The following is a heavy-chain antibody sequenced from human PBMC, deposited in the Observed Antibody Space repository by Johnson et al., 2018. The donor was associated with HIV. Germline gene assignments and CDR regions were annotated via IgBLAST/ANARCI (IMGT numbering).Heavy chain of an antibody. Sequence: VQLVESGGGLVQPGGSLRLSCAASGFTVRSNYMNWVRQAPGQGLEWVSVLYSGGNTYYADSVKGRFTISRDNSKSTLILQMNGLKDEDTAIYYCARELRGPDAFDIWGQGTMVTVSS. CDR1: GFTVRSNY. V-gene: IGHV3-66*02. CDR2: LYSGGNT. CDR3: ARELRGPDAFDI. J-gene: IGHJ3*02.